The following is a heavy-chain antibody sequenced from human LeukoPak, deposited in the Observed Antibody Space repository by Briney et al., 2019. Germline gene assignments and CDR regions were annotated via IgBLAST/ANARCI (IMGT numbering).Heavy chain of an antibody. V-gene: IGHV4-4*09. D-gene: IGHD6-13*01. Sequence: KPSETLSLTCTVSGGSISSYYWGWIRQPPGKGLEWIGYIYTSGSTNYNPSLKSRVTVSVDTSKNQFSLKLSSVTAADTAVYYCARRGSSYYYYMDVWGKGTTVTVSS. CDR2: IYTSGST. CDR1: GGSISSYY. J-gene: IGHJ6*03. CDR3: ARRGSSYYYYMDV.